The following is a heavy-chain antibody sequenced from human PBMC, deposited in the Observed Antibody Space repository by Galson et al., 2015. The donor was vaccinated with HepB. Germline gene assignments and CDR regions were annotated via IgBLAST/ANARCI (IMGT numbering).Heavy chain of an antibody. CDR3: ARDRQVNYYGSGSSEPIPYGMDV. D-gene: IGHD3-10*01. J-gene: IGHJ6*02. Sequence: SVKVSCKASGYTFTGYAMHWVCQAPGQRLEWMGWINAGNGNTKYSQKFQGRVTITRDTSASTAYMELSSLRSEDTAVYYCARDRQVNYYGSGSSEPIPYGMDVWGQGTTVTVSS. V-gene: IGHV1-3*01. CDR1: GYTFTGYA. CDR2: INAGNGNT.